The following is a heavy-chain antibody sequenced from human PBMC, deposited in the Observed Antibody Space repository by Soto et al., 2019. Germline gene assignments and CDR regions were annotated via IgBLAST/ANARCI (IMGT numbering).Heavy chain of an antibody. CDR3: AVRSSYSHYYYSLDG. Sequence: QVQLVQSGAEVKKPGSSVKVSCKASGGTFSSYGIAWVRQAPGQGLGWMGGILPVFGTPNYAQKFRGRVTISADESTSTAYMELSSLTSEDTAVYYCAVRSSYSHYYYSLDGCGQGTTVSVSS. CDR2: ILPVFGTP. V-gene: IGHV1-69*01. D-gene: IGHD3-10*01. CDR1: GGTFSSYG. J-gene: IGHJ6*02.